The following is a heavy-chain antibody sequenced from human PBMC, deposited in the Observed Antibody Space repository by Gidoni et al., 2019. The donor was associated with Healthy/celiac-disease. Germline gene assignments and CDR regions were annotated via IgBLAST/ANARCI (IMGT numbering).Heavy chain of an antibody. V-gene: IGHV4-34*01. CDR3: ARGPRDIVVVIAIRLSYYYGMDV. Sequence: QVQLQQWGAGLLKPSETLSLTCAVYGGSFSGYYWSWIRQPPGKGLEWIGEINHSGSTNYNPSLKSRVTISVDTSKNQFSLKLSSVTAADTAVYYCARGPRDIVVVIAIRLSYYYGMDVWGQGTTVTVSS. CDR2: INHSGST. D-gene: IGHD2-21*01. J-gene: IGHJ6*02. CDR1: GGSFSGYY.